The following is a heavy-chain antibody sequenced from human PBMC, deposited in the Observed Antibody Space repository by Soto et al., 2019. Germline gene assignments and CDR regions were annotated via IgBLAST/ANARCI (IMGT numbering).Heavy chain of an antibody. CDR2: ISTYNGNT. D-gene: IGHD6-19*01. Sequence: QIQLVQSGAEVKKPGASVKVSCKASGYSFTSYGVSWVRQAPGQGLEWMGWISTYNGNTKYARKLQGRVTMTTDTSTRPVYMELRTLRSDDTAVYYCAQEQFYLYTSGRKYYLDYWGQGTQVTVSS. J-gene: IGHJ4*02. CDR3: AQEQFYLYTSGRKYYLDY. V-gene: IGHV1-18*01. CDR1: GYSFTSYG.